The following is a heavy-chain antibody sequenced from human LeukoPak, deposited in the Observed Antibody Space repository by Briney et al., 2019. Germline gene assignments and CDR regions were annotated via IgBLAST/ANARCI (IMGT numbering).Heavy chain of an antibody. CDR2: ISIEGSIT. Sequence: GGTLRLSCAASGFTFSNYWMHWVRQAPGKGLVWVSQISIEGSITIYADSVKGRFTISRDTAKNTLYLQMNSLRAEDTAVYYCARGSKGPDYWGEGTLVTVSA. CDR1: GFTFSNYW. J-gene: IGHJ4*02. V-gene: IGHV3-74*01. CDR3: ARGSKGPDY.